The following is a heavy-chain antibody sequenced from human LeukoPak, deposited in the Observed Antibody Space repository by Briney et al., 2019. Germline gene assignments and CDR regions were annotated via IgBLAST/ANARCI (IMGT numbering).Heavy chain of an antibody. J-gene: IGHJ4*02. CDR3: AKDLGHDFWSGYYDTDY. V-gene: IGHV3-23*01. D-gene: IGHD3-3*01. CDR2: ISGSGGST. Sequence: GGSLRLSCAASGFTFSSYAMSWVRQAPGKGLEWVSAISGSGGSTYYADSVKGRFTISRDNSKNTLYLQMNSLRAEDTAVYYCAKDLGHDFWSGYYDTDYWGQGTLVTVSS. CDR1: GFTFSSYA.